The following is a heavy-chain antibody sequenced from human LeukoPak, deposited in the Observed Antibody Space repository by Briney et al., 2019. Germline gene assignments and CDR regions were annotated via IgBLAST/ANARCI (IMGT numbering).Heavy chain of an antibody. J-gene: IGHJ5*02. CDR2: IYYSGST. D-gene: IGHD6-6*01. CDR3: ARLRLRIAARPELWFDP. CDR1: GGSISSYY. Sequence: SETLSLTCTVSGGSISSYYWNWIRQPPGKGLEWIGYIYYSGSTNYNPSLKSRVTISVDTSKNQFSLKLSSVTAADTAVYYCARLRLRIAARPELWFDPWGQGTLVTVSS. V-gene: IGHV4-59*08.